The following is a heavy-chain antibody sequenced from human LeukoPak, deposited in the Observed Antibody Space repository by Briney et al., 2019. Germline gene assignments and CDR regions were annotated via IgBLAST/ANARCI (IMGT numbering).Heavy chain of an antibody. CDR1: GYTFTGYY. CDR3: ARKLYDSSRYGQTYYFDY. J-gene: IGHJ4*02. D-gene: IGHD3-22*01. V-gene: IGHV1-2*02. Sequence: ASVKVSCKASGYTFTGYYMHWVRQAPGQGLEWMGWINPNSGGTNYAQKFQGRVTMTRDTSISTAYMDLRSLRSDDTAVYYCARKLYDSSRYGQTYYFDYWGQGTLVTVSS. CDR2: INPNSGGT.